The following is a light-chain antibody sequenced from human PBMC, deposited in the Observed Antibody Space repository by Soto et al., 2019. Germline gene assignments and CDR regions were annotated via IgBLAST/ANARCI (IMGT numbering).Light chain of an antibody. J-gene: IGKJ1*01. CDR3: QQSYSNTQT. V-gene: IGKV1-39*01. Sequence: DIQMTTSPSSLSASVYDRVLLTCRASQSISSYLNWYQQKPGKAPKLLILVASTLPSGVPSRFSGSGSGTDFTLTISSLQPEDFATYYCQQSYSNTQTFGQGTKV. CDR1: QSISSY. CDR2: VAS.